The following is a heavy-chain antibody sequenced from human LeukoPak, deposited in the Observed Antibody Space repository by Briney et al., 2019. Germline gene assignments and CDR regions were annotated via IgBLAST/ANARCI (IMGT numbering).Heavy chain of an antibody. CDR2: INPNSGDT. CDR1: GYTFTCYY. Sequence: AAVTVTFTCSGYTFTCYYMHWVRQAPGQGLEWMGWINPNSGDTNYAHEFQGRVTMTRDTSISTAYMELCRLRSDDPAVYYCARAALYYGSGSYSNFRYWGQGTLVTVSS. D-gene: IGHD3-10*01. V-gene: IGHV1-2*02. CDR3: ARAALYYGSGSYSNFRY. J-gene: IGHJ4*02.